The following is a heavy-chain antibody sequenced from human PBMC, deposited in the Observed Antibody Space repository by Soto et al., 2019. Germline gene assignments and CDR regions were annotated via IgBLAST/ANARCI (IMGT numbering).Heavy chain of an antibody. J-gene: IGHJ6*03. CDR3: ARDRRAYYYYMDV. CDR1: GGSISSYY. CDR2: IYYSGST. Sequence: SETLSLTCTVSGGSISSYYWSWIRQPPGKGLEWIGYIYYSGSTNYNPSLKSRVTISVDTSKNQFSLKLSSVTAADTAVYYCARDRRAYYYYMDVWGKGTTVTVSS. V-gene: IGHV4-59*01.